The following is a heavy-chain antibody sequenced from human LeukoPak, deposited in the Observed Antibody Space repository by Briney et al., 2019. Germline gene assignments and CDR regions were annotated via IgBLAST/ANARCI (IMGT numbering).Heavy chain of an antibody. Sequence: GGSLRLSCVASGFTFSSYGMSWVRQSLGKGLEWVPYISSTSSTIYYADSVKGRFTISRDNARNSLYLQMNSLRDEDTAVYYCARPTSGFYKFWGQGTLVTVSS. CDR1: GFTFSSYG. CDR2: ISSTSSTI. CDR3: ARPTSGFYKF. J-gene: IGHJ4*02. V-gene: IGHV3-48*02. D-gene: IGHD3-10*01.